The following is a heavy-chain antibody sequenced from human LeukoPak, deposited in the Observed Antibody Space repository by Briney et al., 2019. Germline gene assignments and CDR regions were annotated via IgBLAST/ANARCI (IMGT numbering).Heavy chain of an antibody. CDR2: ISGFNT. J-gene: IGHJ4*02. V-gene: IGHV3-23*01. CDR1: GFAFSNYA. CDR3: AKDVCTSPRCLLYFDS. Sequence: GGSLRLSCTTSGFAFSNYAMNWVRQAPGKGPEWVSGISGFNTYYADSVKGRFTIFRDNTKNVLYLQMDRLRAEDTAVYSCAKDVCTSPRCLLYFDSWGQGTLVTVSS. D-gene: IGHD2-8*01.